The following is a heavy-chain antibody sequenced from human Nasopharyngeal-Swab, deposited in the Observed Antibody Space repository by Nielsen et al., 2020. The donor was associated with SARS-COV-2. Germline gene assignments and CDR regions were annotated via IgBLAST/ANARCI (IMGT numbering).Heavy chain of an antibody. CDR3: ARDSGSNYDYVWGSYRYTSGYFGY. CDR2: INPSGGST. J-gene: IGHJ4*02. V-gene: IGHV1-46*01. CDR1: GYTFTSYY. D-gene: IGHD3-16*02. Sequence: PSVQVSCKASGYTFTSYYMHWVRQAPGQGLEWMGIINPSGGSTSYAQKFQGRVTMTRDTSTSTVYMELSILRSEDTAVYYCARDSGSNYDYVWGSYRYTSGYFGYWGQGTLVTVSS.